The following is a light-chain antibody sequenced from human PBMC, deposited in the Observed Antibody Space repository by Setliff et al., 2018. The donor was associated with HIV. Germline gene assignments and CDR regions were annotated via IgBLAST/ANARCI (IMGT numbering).Light chain of an antibody. J-gene: IGLJ1*01. CDR1: RSDVGSYNF. CDR3: CSYTSSLTYV. CDR2: DVS. V-gene: IGLV2-14*03. Sequence: QSALTQPASVSGSPGQSITISCSGTRSDVGSYNFVSWYQQHPGKSPQLIIYDVSQRPSGVSSLFSGSKSGNTASLTISGLQAEDQADYYCCSYTSSLTYVFGTGTKVTVL.